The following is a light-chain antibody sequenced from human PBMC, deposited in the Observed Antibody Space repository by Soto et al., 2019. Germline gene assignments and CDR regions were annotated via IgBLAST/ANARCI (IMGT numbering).Light chain of an antibody. CDR1: HAISNY. CDR2: KAS. CDR3: QQYNSYSKT. J-gene: IGKJ1*01. Sequence: DIEVTQYKKTLSASVGDRVTITCLASHAISNYLIWYQQKPGKAPKLLIYKASSLESGVPSRFSGSGSGTEFTLTISSLQPDDFATYYCQQYNSYSKTFGQGTKVAIK. V-gene: IGKV1-5*03.